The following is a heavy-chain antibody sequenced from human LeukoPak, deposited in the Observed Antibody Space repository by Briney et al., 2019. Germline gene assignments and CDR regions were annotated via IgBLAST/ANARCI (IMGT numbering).Heavy chain of an antibody. J-gene: IGHJ4*02. D-gene: IGHD3-16*01. CDR1: GGSFSSYY. Sequence: SETLSLTCAVYGGSFSSYYWSWIRQPPGKGLEWIGEINHSGSTNYNPSLKSRVTISVDTSKNQFSLKLSSVTAADTAVYYCARPRGITNSLDYWGQGTLVTVSS. CDR2: INHSGST. CDR3: ARPRGITNSLDY. V-gene: IGHV4-34*01.